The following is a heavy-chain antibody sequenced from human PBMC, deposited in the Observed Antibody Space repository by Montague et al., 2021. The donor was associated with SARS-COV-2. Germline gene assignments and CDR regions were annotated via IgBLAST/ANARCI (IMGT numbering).Heavy chain of an antibody. CDR2: IKEDGSVR. J-gene: IGHJ4*02. D-gene: IGHD6-19*01. Sequence: SLRLSCAASGFTLSDNWMTWVRQAPGKGLEWVANIKEDGSVRHYVDSMKGRFTISRDNSKNSLHLQMNSLRAEDTAVYYCAREAAEGSGWSDWGQGTLVTVSS. CDR1: GFTLSDNW. V-gene: IGHV3-7*01. CDR3: AREAAEGSGWSD.